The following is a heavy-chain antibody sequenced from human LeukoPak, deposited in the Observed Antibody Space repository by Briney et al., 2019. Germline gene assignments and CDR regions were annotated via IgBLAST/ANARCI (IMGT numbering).Heavy chain of an antibody. CDR2: VASSGGST. D-gene: IGHD6-13*01. Sequence: GGSLRLSCAASAFTFSDYWMTWVRQAPGKGLEWVSAVASSGGSTYYADSVKGRFTISRDNSKNTLYLQMNSLRAEDTAVYYCAKDQQQLVGEFDNWGQGTLVTVSS. V-gene: IGHV3-23*01. J-gene: IGHJ4*02. CDR1: AFTFSDYW. CDR3: AKDQQQLVGEFDN.